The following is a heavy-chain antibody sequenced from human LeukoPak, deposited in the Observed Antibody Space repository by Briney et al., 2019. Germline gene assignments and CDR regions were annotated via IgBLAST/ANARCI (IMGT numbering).Heavy chain of an antibody. J-gene: IGHJ4*02. V-gene: IGHV3-23*01. D-gene: IGHD6-19*01. CDR1: GFTVSSNY. Sequence: GGSLRLSCAASGFTVSSNYMNWVRQAPGKGLEWVSGNSGSGGSTYYADSVKGRFTISRDNAKNSLYLQMNSLRAEDTALYYCAKAAYSSGWDTVYFDYWGQGTLVTVSS. CDR2: NSGSGGST. CDR3: AKAAYSSGWDTVYFDY.